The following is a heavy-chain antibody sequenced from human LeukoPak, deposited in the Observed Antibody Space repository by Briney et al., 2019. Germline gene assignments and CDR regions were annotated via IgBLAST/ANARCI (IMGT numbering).Heavy chain of an antibody. CDR3: ARAPRDSNGYYMRSFDS. J-gene: IGHJ4*02. V-gene: IGHV4-38-2*02. CDR1: GYSIGSDCY. Sequence: SETLSLTCSVSGYSIGSDCYWAWIRQPPGQGLEWIGGIYHSGYTYYYPSLKSRVTLSVDTSKNQFSLRLSSVTAADTAVYYCARAPRDSNGYYMRSFDSWGQGTLVIVSS. D-gene: IGHD3-22*01. CDR2: IYHSGYT.